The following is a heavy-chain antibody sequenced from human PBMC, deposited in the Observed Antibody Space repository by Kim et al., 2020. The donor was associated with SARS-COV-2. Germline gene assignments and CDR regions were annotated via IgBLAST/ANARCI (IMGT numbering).Heavy chain of an antibody. CDR3: ARDQDSSSLLLWKHYYGMDV. J-gene: IGHJ6*02. Sequence: GGSLRLSCAASGFTFSSYSMNWVRQAPGKGLEWVSYISSSSSTIYYADSVKGRFTISRDNAKNSLYLQMNSLRAEDTAVYYCARDQDSSSLLLWKHYYGMDVWGQGTTVTVSS. D-gene: IGHD6-6*01. V-gene: IGHV3-48*04. CDR1: GFTFSSYS. CDR2: ISSSSSTI.